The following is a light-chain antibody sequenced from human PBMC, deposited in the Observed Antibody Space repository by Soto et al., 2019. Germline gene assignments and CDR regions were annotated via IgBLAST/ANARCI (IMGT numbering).Light chain of an antibody. Sequence: DIQMTQSPSSLSASVGDRVTITCRASQGIRNDLGWFQQNPGKAPNRLIYAASSLQSGVPSRFSVSGSCTEFTLTVSSLQPEDFATYYCLQQSSYPPLTFGGRTRVEIK. J-gene: IGKJ4*01. V-gene: IGKV1-17*01. CDR3: LQQSSYPPLT. CDR1: QGIRND. CDR2: AAS.